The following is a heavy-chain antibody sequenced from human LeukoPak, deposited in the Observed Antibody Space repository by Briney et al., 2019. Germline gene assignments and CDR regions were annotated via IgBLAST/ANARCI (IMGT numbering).Heavy chain of an antibody. J-gene: IGHJ4*02. CDR2: INPNSGGT. CDR3: ARGVAAAGTAGY. Sequence: ASVKVSCKASGYTFTSYYMHWVRQAPGQGLEWMGWINPNSGGTNYAQKFQGRVTMTRDTSISTAYMELSRLRSDDTAVYYCARGVAAAGTAGYWGQGTLVTVSS. V-gene: IGHV1-2*02. CDR1: GYTFTSYY. D-gene: IGHD6-13*01.